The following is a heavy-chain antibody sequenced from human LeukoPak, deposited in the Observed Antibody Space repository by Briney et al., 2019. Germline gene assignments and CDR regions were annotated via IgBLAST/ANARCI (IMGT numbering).Heavy chain of an antibody. CDR2: ISGSGETT. CDR1: GFTFSSYA. Sequence: GGSLRLSCAASGFTFSSYAMSWVRQAPGKGLEWVSVISGSGETTYYADSVKGRFTVSRDNSKNTLYLQMNSLRAEDTAVYYWAKETAHFDYWGQGTLVTVSS. J-gene: IGHJ4*02. V-gene: IGHV3-23*01. CDR3: AKETAHFDY.